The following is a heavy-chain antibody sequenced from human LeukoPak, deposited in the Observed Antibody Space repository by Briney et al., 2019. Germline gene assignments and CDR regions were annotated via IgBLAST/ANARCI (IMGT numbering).Heavy chain of an antibody. Sequence: GGSLRLSCAASGFTFKNYHMNWVRQVPGKGPEWVSSITDNGLSIYYADSVKGRFTIPRDNAENSLYLQMDSLRAEDTAVYCCAREAVSGSSYFDYWGLGTLVTVSS. J-gene: IGHJ4*02. D-gene: IGHD6-19*01. V-gene: IGHV3-21*01. CDR2: ITDNGLSI. CDR1: GFTFKNYH. CDR3: AREAVSGSSYFDY.